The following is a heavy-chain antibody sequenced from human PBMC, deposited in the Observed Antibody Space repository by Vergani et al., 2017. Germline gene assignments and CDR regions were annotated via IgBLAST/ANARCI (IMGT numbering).Heavy chain of an antibody. CDR3: TSGIVATTDY. Sequence: EVQLVESGGGLVQPGGSLKLSCAASGFTFSGSAMHWVRQASGKGLEWVGRIRSKANSYATAYAASVRGRFTISRDDSKNTAYLQMNSLKTEDTAVYYCTSGIVATTDYWGQGTLVTVSS. D-gene: IGHD5-12*01. CDR1: GFTFSGSA. CDR2: IRSKANSYAT. J-gene: IGHJ4*02. V-gene: IGHV3-73*02.